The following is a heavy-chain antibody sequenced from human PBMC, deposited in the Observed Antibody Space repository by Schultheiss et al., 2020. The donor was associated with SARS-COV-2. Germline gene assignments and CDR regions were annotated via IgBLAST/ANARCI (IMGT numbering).Heavy chain of an antibody. Sequence: SETLSLTCTVSGGSISSYYWSWIRQPPGKGLEWIGYIYYSGSTNYNPSLKSRVTISVDTSKNQFSLKLSSVTAADTAVYYCARDRGFGELGRIDPFDIWGQGTMVTVSS. CDR3: ARDRGFGELGRIDPFDI. D-gene: IGHD3-10*01. CDR1: GGSISSYY. CDR2: IYYSGST. V-gene: IGHV4-59*01. J-gene: IGHJ3*02.